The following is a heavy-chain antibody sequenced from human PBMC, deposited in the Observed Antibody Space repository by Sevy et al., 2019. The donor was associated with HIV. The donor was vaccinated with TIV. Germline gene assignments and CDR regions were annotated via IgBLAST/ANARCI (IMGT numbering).Heavy chain of an antibody. V-gene: IGHV3-7*01. D-gene: IGHD6-13*01. CDR2: INQDATAN. Sequence: GGSLRLSCVASGFKFNSYWMLWVRQAPGKGLEWVANINQDATANFYADSVRGRFIISRDNVRNSVSLQMNILRVEDTALYYCVRAIATGDSFWGQGTLVTVSS. CDR1: GFKFNSYW. CDR3: VRAIATGDSF. J-gene: IGHJ4*02.